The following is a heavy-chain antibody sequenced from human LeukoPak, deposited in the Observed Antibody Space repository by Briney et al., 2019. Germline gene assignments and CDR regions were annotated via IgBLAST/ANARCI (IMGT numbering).Heavy chain of an antibody. J-gene: IGHJ4*02. D-gene: IGHD3-22*01. CDR2: IRSKANSYAT. CDR1: GFTFSGSA. V-gene: IGHV3-73*01. CDR3: TNYYDSSGYSPLDY. Sequence: RSLRLSCAASGFTFSGSAMHWVRQASGKGLEWVGRIRSKANSYATAYAASVKGRFTISRDDSKNTAYLQMNSLKTEDTAVYYCTNYYDSSGYSPLDYWGQGTLVTVSS.